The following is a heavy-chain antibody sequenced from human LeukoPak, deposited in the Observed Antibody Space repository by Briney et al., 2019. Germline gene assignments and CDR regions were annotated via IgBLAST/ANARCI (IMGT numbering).Heavy chain of an antibody. D-gene: IGHD2-2*01. Sequence: PSETLSLTCAVSGYSISSGYYWGWIRQPPGKGLEWIGSIYHSGSTYYNPSLKSRVTISVDTSKNQFSLKLSSVTAADTAVYYCARTEVVPAASDYWGQGTLVTLSS. CDR3: ARTEVVPAASDY. CDR2: IYHSGST. J-gene: IGHJ4*02. V-gene: IGHV4-38-2*01. CDR1: GYSISSGYY.